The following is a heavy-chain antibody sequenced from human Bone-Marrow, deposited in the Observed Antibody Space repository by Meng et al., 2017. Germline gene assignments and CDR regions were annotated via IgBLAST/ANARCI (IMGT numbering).Heavy chain of an antibody. CDR2: IIPIFGTA. D-gene: IGHD3-22*01. Sequence: VHRVEYGAGVTELWSPVKVSAKASGGTFSSYAISWVRQAPGQGLEWMGGIIPIFGTANYAQKFQGRVTITTDESTSTAYMELSSLRSEDTAVYYCARGYDSSGYYYKYWGQGTLVTVSS. V-gene: IGHV1-69*05. CDR1: GGTFSSYA. J-gene: IGHJ4*02. CDR3: ARGYDSSGYYYKY.